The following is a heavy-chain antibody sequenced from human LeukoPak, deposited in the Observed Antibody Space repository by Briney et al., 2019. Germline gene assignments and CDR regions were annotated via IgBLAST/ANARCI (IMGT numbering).Heavy chain of an antibody. Sequence: SETLSLTCTVSGGSISSSSYYWGWIRQPPGKGLEWIGSIYYSGSTYYNPSLKSRVTISVGTSKNQFSLKLSSVTAADTAVYYCARLSAYYDILTGYSPYYFDYWGQGTLVTVSS. V-gene: IGHV4-39*01. CDR3: ARLSAYYDILTGYSPYYFDY. J-gene: IGHJ4*02. D-gene: IGHD3-9*01. CDR2: IYYSGST. CDR1: GGSISSSSYY.